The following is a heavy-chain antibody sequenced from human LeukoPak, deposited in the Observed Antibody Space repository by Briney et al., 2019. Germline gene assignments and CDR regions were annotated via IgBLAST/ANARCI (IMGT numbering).Heavy chain of an antibody. Sequence: GGSLRLSCAASGFTFSSYGMHWVRQAPGKGLEWVTVIWYDGSNKYYADSVKGRFTISRDNSKNTLYLQMNSLRAEDTAVYYCARTYYDFWSGYYTPDYYYYGMDVWGQGTTVTVSS. CDR1: GFTFSSYG. CDR2: IWYDGSNK. D-gene: IGHD3-3*01. CDR3: ARTYYDFWSGYYTPDYYYYGMDV. V-gene: IGHV3-33*01. J-gene: IGHJ6*02.